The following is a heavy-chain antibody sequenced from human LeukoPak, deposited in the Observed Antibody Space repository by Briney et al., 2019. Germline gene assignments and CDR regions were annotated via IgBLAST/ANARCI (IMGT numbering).Heavy chain of an antibody. V-gene: IGHV1-69*02. Sequence: ASVKVSCKASGDTFSSHTINWVRQAPGQGLEWMGRIIPFIGVTKYAQKFQARVTITADKSTSTAYMELSKDTAVYYCARGYCTSTTCYMYNWLDPWGQETLVTVSS. D-gene: IGHD2-2*02. CDR1: GDTFSSHT. CDR2: IIPFIGVT. J-gene: IGHJ5*02. CDR3: ARGYCTSTTCYMYNWLDP.